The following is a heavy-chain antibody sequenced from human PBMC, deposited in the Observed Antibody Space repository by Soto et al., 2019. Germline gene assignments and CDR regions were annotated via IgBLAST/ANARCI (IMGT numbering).Heavy chain of an antibody. CDR3: AKDQAPMIPSRNWFDP. V-gene: IGHV3-23*01. J-gene: IGHJ5*02. D-gene: IGHD3-16*01. CDR2: ISGSRGST. Sequence: EVQLLESGGGLVQPGGSLRLSCAASGFTFSSYAMSWVRQAPGKGLEWVSAISGSRGSTYYADSVKGRFTISRDNSKNTLYLQMNSLRAEDTAVYYCAKDQAPMIPSRNWFDPWGQGTLVTVSS. CDR1: GFTFSSYA.